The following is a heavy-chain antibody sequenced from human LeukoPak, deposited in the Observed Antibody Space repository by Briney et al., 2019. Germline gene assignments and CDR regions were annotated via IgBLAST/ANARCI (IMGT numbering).Heavy chain of an antibody. CDR1: GGSFSGYY. Sequence: SETLSLTCAVYGGSFSGYYWSWIRQPPGKGLEWIGEINHSGSTNYNPSLKSRVTISVDTSKNQFSLKLSSVTAADTAVYYCARSDGYGLVGIWGQGTMVTISS. J-gene: IGHJ3*02. D-gene: IGHD3-10*01. CDR2: INHSGST. V-gene: IGHV4-34*01. CDR3: ARSDGYGLVGI.